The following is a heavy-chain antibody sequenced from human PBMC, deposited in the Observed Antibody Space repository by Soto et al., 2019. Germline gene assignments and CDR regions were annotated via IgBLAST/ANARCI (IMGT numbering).Heavy chain of an antibody. CDR3: ARHPPTSSWPTALDY. V-gene: IGHV3-53*02. CDR2: LYGGGTT. D-gene: IGHD6-13*01. Sequence: EVQLVETGGGWIQPGGSLKLSCAASGFTVSSTYMSRVRQAPGKGLEWVSVLYGGGTTYYAGSVKGRFTISRDNSKNTLYLQLDSLRAEDTAVYYCARHPPTSSWPTALDYWGQGALVTVSS. CDR1: GFTVSSTY. J-gene: IGHJ4*02.